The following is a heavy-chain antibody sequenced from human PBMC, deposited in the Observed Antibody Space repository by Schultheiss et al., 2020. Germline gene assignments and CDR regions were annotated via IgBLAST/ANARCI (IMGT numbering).Heavy chain of an antibody. V-gene: IGHV3-30*18. CDR3: AKDRVRWEPPDY. J-gene: IGHJ4*02. D-gene: IGHD1-26*01. Sequence: GESLKISCAASGFTFSSYGMHWVRQAPGKGLEWVAVISYDGSNKYYADSVKGRFTISRDNSKNTLYLQMNSLRAEDTAVYYCAKDRVRWEPPDYWGQGTLVTVSS. CDR2: ISYDGSNK. CDR1: GFTFSSYG.